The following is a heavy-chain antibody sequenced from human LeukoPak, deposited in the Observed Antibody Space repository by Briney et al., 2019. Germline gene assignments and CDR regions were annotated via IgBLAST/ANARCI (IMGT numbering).Heavy chain of an antibody. J-gene: IGHJ5*02. CDR2: ISGSGGST. CDR1: GFTFSSDA. CDR3: AKDRDIVVVVNWFDP. V-gene: IGHV3-23*01. Sequence: HPGGSLRLSCAASGFTFSSDAMSWVRQAPGKGLEWVSAISGSGGSTYYADSVKGRFTISRDNSKNTLYLQMNSLRAEDTAVYYCAKDRDIVVVVNWFDPWGQGTLVTVSS. D-gene: IGHD2-15*01.